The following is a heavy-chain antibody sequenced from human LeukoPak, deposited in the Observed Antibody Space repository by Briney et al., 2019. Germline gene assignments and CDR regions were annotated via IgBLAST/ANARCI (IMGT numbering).Heavy chain of an antibody. CDR2: IYYSGST. J-gene: IGHJ3*02. CDR1: GGPISSYY. CDR3: ARHGYDILSGLI. D-gene: IGHD3-9*01. V-gene: IGHV4-59*08. Sequence: SETLSLTCTVSGGPISSYYWSWIRQPPGKGLEWIGYIYYSGSTEYNPSLESRVTISVDTSKKQFSLQLSSVTAADTAVYHCARHGYDILSGLIWGQGTMVTVSS.